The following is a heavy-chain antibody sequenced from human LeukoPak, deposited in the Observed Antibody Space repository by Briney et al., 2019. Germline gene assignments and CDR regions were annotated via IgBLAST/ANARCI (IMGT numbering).Heavy chain of an antibody. Sequence: GGSLRLSCAASGFTFSSYEMNWVRQAPGKGLEWVSYISSSGSTIYYADSVKGRFTISRDNANNSLYLQMNSLRAEDTAVYYCARVGAAADVDYWGQGTLVTVSS. V-gene: IGHV3-48*03. CDR1: GFTFSSYE. CDR3: ARVGAAADVDY. D-gene: IGHD6-13*01. CDR2: ISSSGSTI. J-gene: IGHJ4*02.